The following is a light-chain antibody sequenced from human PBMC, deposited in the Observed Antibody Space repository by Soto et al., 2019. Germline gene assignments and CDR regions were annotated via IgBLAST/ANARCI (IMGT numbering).Light chain of an antibody. CDR2: TND. CDR3: AAWEDSLSGPV. J-gene: IGLJ3*02. Sequence: QSVLTQPPSASGTPGQRVTISCSGSSSNIGRNPVYWYQQVPGTAPKLLFYTNDQRPSGVPDRFSGSKSGTSASLAISGLRSEDEADYYCAAWEDSLSGPVFGGWTKLTVL. CDR1: SSNIGRNP. V-gene: IGLV1-47*02.